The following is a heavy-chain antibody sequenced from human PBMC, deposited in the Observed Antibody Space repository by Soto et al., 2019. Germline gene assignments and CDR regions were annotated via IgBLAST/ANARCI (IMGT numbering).Heavy chain of an antibody. D-gene: IGHD3-10*01. J-gene: IGHJ4*02. CDR1: GFTFSSYV. CDR3: AKEGALGLYYFDY. Sequence: GSLRLSCAASGFTFSSYVMSWVRQAPGKGLEWVSTISAGGSSTYYADSVKGRFTISRDNSKNTLYLQMNSLRPEDTAVYYCAKEGALGLYYFDYWGQGTLVTVSS. CDR2: ISAGGSST. V-gene: IGHV3-23*01.